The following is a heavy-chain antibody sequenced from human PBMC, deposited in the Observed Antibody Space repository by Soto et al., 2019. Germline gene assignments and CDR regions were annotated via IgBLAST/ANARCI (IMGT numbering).Heavy chain of an antibody. D-gene: IGHD3-3*01. V-gene: IGHV4-59*01. CDR1: GGSISSYY. J-gene: IGHJ4*02. CDR2: IYYSGST. CDR3: ARGQLRFLPFDY. Sequence: PSETLSLTCTVSGGSISSYYWRWIRQPPGKGLEWIGYIYYSGSTNYNPSLKSRVTISVDTSKNQFSLKLSSVTAADTAVYYCARGQLRFLPFDYWGQGTLVTVSS.